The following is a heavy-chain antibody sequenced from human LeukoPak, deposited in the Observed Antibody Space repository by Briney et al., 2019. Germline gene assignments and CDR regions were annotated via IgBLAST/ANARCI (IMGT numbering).Heavy chain of an antibody. D-gene: IGHD3-22*01. CDR1: GFTVSSNY. J-gene: IGHJ4*02. CDR2: ISSSSSYI. CDR3: ARDTAEITMIVSPFDY. Sequence: GGSLRLSCAASGFTVSSNYMSWVRQAPGKGLEWVSSISSSSSYIYYADSVKGRFTISRDNAKNSLYLQMNSLRAEDTAVYYCARDTAEITMIVSPFDYWGQGTLVTVSS. V-gene: IGHV3-21*01.